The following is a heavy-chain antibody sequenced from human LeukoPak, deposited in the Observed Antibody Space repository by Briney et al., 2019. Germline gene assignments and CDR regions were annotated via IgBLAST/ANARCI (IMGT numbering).Heavy chain of an antibody. J-gene: IGHJ4*02. CDR2: IFYSGST. V-gene: IGHV4-59*01. CDR3: ARGFCSNTRCYKEMATILPDY. Sequence: SETLSLTCTVSGGSISNYYWTWIRQPPGKGLEWIGYIFYSGSTNYNPSLKSRVTISVDTSKNQFSLKLSSVTAADTAVYYCARGFCSNTRCYKEMATILPDYWGQGTLVTVSS. D-gene: IGHD2-2*02. CDR1: GGSISNYY.